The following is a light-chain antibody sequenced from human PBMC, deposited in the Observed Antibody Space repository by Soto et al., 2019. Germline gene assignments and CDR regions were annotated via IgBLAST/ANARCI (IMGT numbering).Light chain of an antibody. V-gene: IGLV2-14*03. CDR2: DVS. CDR1: NSDVGSYTY. Sequence: QSALTQPASVSGSPGQSITVSCTGTNSDVGSYTYVSWYQQHPGKAPKLMIFDVSNRPSGVSNRFSGSKSGNTASLTISGLQAEDEADYYCSSYTSSSTQVLGGGTKLTVL. J-gene: IGLJ3*02. CDR3: SSYTSSSTQV.